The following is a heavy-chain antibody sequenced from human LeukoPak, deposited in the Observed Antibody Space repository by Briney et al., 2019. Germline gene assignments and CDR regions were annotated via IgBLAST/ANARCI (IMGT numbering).Heavy chain of an antibody. CDR3: ARDLYYDSSGCSSRGGAFDI. J-gene: IGHJ3*02. D-gene: IGHD3-22*01. V-gene: IGHV1-46*01. Sequence: GASVKVSCKASGYTFTSYYMHWVRQAPGQGLEWMGIINPSGGSTSYAQKFQGRVTMTRDTSTSTVYMELSSLRSEDTAVYYCARDLYYDSSGCSSRGGAFDIWGQGTMVTVSS. CDR1: GYTFTSYY. CDR2: INPSGGST.